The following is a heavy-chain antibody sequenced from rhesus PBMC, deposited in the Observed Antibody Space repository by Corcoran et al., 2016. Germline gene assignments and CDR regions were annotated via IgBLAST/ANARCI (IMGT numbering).Heavy chain of an antibody. CDR2: IFGAAT. D-gene: IGHD1-1-1*01. J-gene: IGHJ4*01. V-gene: IGHV4S9*01. CDR3: ARENSWNYFDY. CDR1: GGSISDSYY. Sequence: QVQLQESGPGLVKPSETLSLTCAVSGGSISDSYYWNWIRQPPGKGLEWIGNIFGAATYYNPSLQSRVTISKDTSKNQFSLKLSSVTAADTAVYYCARENSWNYFDYWGQGVLVTVSS.